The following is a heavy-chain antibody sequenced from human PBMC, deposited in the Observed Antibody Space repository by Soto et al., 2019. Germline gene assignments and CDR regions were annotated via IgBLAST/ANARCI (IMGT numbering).Heavy chain of an antibody. CDR3: ARAVDYYDSSGYYVTPTPQDV. Sequence: ASVKVSCKASGYTFTSYGISWVRQAPGQGLEWMGWISAYNGNTNYAQKIQGRVTMTTDTSTSTAYMELRSLRSDDTAVYYCARAVDYYDSSGYYVTPTPQDVWGQGTTVTVSS. V-gene: IGHV1-18*01. J-gene: IGHJ6*02. D-gene: IGHD3-22*01. CDR2: ISAYNGNT. CDR1: GYTFTSYG.